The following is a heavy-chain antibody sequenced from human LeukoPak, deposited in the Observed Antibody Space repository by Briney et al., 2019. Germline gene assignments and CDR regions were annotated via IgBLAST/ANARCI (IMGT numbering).Heavy chain of an antibody. D-gene: IGHD3-22*01. CDR2: VSTYTGIT. Sequence: ASVKVSCKASGYTSTDYGLSWVRQAPGQGLEWMGWVSTYTGITNFAQNFQGRVTMTTDTSTRTAYMELRSLTSDDTAVYYCARDGAPYYSDSSGYNFPYFDLWGRGTLVTVSS. J-gene: IGHJ2*01. CDR3: ARDGAPYYSDSSGYNFPYFDL. V-gene: IGHV1-18*01. CDR1: GYTSTDYG.